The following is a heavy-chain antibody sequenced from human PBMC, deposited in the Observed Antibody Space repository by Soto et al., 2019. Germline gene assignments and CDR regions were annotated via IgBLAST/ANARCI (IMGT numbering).Heavy chain of an antibody. CDR2: ISYDGSNK. CDR3: AKTRVVSTFGFQH. J-gene: IGHJ1*01. CDR1: GFTFSSYG. Sequence: QVQLVESGGGVVQPGRSLRLSCAASGFTFSSYGMHWVRQAPGKGLEWVAVISYDGSNKYYADSVKGRFTISRDNSKNTLYLQMNSLRAEDTAVYYCAKTRVVSTFGFQHWGQGTLLTVSS. D-gene: IGHD3-16*01. V-gene: IGHV3-30*18.